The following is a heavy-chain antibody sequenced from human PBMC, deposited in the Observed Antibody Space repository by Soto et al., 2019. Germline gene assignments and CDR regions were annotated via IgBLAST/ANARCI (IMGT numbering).Heavy chain of an antibody. J-gene: IGHJ4*02. CDR3: ASDHCSSTSCYHYYFDY. Sequence: SESLSLTCAVYGGSFSGYYCSWIRQPPGKGLEWIGEINHSGSTNYNPSLKSRVTISVDTSKNQFSLKLSSVTAADTAVYYCASDHCSSTSCYHYYFDYWGQGTLVTVSS. V-gene: IGHV4-34*01. D-gene: IGHD2-2*01. CDR2: INHSGST. CDR1: GGSFSGYY.